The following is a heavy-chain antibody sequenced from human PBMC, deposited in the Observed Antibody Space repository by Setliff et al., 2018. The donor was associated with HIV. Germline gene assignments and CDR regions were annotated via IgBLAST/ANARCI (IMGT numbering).Heavy chain of an antibody. CDR2: VYHTGST. CDR3: ARGSRQLTIFGVVFKTNYYFMDV. J-gene: IGHJ6*03. CDR1: GYSISSRYY. D-gene: IGHD3-3*01. V-gene: IGHV4-38-2*02. Sequence: SETLSLTCTVSGYSISSRYYWGWIRQPPGKGLEWIGSVYHTGSTYYNPSLKSRVTISVDTSKNQFSLTLNSVTAADTAVYYCARGSRQLTIFGVVFKTNYYFMDVWGKGTAVTVSS.